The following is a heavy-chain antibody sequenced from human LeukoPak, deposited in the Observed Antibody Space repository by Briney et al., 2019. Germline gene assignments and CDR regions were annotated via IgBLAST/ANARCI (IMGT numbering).Heavy chain of an antibody. Sequence: SETLSLTCSVSGYSISSAYYWGWIRQPPGKGLEWIGTMYHSGSTNYNPSLKRRVTISLDTSKNQFSLKLSSVTAADTAVYYCAKSLYGSGSYYNWFDPWGQGTLVTVSS. J-gene: IGHJ5*02. D-gene: IGHD3-10*01. V-gene: IGHV4-38-2*02. CDR3: AKSLYGSGSYYNWFDP. CDR2: MYHSGST. CDR1: GYSISSAYY.